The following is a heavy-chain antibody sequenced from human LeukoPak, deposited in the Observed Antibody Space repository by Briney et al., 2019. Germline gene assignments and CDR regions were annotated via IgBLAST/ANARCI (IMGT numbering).Heavy chain of an antibody. J-gene: IGHJ4*02. CDR1: GGSISSSSYY. Sequence: PSETLSLTCIVSGGSISSSSYYWGWIRQPPGKGLEWIGSIYYSGSTYYNPSLKSRVTISVDTSKNQFSLKLSSVTAADTAVYYCARQRVFRAFDYWGQGTLVTVSS. CDR3: ARQRVFRAFDY. V-gene: IGHV4-39*01. CDR2: IYYSGST.